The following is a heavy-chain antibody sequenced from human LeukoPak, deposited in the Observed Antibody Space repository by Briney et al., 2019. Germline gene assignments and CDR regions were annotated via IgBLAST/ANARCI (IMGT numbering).Heavy chain of an antibody. CDR1: GFTFTNYW. CDR3: ARGGYYRYDY. V-gene: IGHV3-7*01. CDR2: LRQDASEI. D-gene: IGHD2-21*01. J-gene: IGHJ4*02. Sequence: GGSLRLSCVASGFTFTNYWMSWVRQAPGKGLEWVASLRQDASEIHYVDSVEGRFTISSDNAQRSVFLQMNRLRVEDTAVYYCARGGYYRYDYWGQGTLVTVSS.